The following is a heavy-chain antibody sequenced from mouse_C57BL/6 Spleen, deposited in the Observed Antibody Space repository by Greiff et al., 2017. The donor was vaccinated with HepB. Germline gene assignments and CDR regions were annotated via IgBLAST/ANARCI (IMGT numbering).Heavy chain of an antibody. CDR2: IHPNSGST. V-gene: IGHV1-64*01. J-gene: IGHJ1*01. Sequence: VQLQQPGAELVKPGASVKLSCKASGYTFTSYWMHWVKQRPGQGLEWIGMIHPNSGSTNYNEKFKSKATLTVDKSSSTAYMQLSSLTSEDSAVYYCERSHITTVVATRYFDVWGAGTTFTVSS. D-gene: IGHD1-1*01. CDR1: GYTFTSYW. CDR3: ERSHITTVVATRYFDV.